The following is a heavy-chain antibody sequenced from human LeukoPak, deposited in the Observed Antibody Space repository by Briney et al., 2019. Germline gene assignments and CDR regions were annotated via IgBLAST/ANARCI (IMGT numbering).Heavy chain of an antibody. CDR1: GFTFSSYG. V-gene: IGHV3-48*01. CDR3: ARDSEQQQLMW. D-gene: IGHD6-13*01. CDR2: ISSSSTI. Sequence: PGGSLRLSCAASGFTFSSYGMTWVRQAPGKGLEWVSYISSSSTIYYADSVKGRFTISRDNAKNSLYLQMNSLRAEDTAVYYCARDSEQQQLMWWGQGTLVTVSS. J-gene: IGHJ4*02.